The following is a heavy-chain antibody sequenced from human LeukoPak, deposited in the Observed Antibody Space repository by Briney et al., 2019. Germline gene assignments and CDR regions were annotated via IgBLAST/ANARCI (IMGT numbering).Heavy chain of an antibody. D-gene: IGHD3-16*01. CDR1: AFIVSNNL. Sequence: GGSLRLSCAASAFIVSNNLMTWVRQAPGKGLEWVSSIDSSGVSTFCVASLRGRFTISRDNAKNSLYLQMNSLRAEDTAVYHCVRGDRRDFWGQGTLVTVSS. CDR3: VRGDRRDF. V-gene: IGHV3-69-1*01. J-gene: IGHJ4*02. CDR2: IDSSGVST.